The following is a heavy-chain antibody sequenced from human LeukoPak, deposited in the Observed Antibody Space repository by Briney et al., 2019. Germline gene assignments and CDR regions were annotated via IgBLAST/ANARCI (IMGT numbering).Heavy chain of an antibody. CDR2: ISYDGSNK. J-gene: IGHJ5*02. CDR3: AKDVVRGSGRINWLDP. Sequence: GGSLRLSCAASGFTFSSYAMHWVRQAPGKGLEWVAVISYDGSNKYYADSVKGRFTISRDNSKNTLYLQMNSLRAEDTAVYYCAKDVVRGSGRINWLDPWGQGTLVTVSS. D-gene: IGHD3-10*01. V-gene: IGHV3-30-3*01. CDR1: GFTFSSYA.